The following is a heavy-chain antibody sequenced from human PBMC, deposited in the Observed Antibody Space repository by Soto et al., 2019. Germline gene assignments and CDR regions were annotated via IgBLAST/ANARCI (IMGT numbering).Heavy chain of an antibody. J-gene: IGHJ3*02. V-gene: IGHV1-2*04. CDR3: ARGNGYCSSTSCYGSAFDI. CDR2: INPNSGGT. D-gene: IGHD2-2*03. Sequence: ASVKVSCKASGYTFTGYYMHWVRQAPGQGLEWMGWINPNSGGTNYAQKFQGWVTMTRDTSISTAYMELSRLRSDDTAVYYCARGNGYCSSTSCYGSAFDIWGQGTMVTVS. CDR1: GYTFTGYY.